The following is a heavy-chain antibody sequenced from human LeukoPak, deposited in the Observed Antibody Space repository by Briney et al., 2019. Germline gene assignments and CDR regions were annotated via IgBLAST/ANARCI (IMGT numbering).Heavy chain of an antibody. V-gene: IGHV4-34*08. J-gene: IGHJ4*02. Sequence: PGGSLRLSCAASGFTFSNAWMSWVRQAPGKGLEWIGEINDSESTNYNPSLKSRVTISVDTSKNQFSLKLSSVTAADTAMYYCARETAAAGSFIAINDYWGQGTLVTVSS. CDR3: ARETAAAGSFIAINDY. CDR2: INDSEST. D-gene: IGHD6-13*01. CDR1: GFTFSNAW.